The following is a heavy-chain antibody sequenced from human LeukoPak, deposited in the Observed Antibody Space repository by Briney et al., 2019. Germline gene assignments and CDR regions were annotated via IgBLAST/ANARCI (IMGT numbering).Heavy chain of an antibody. J-gene: IGHJ4*02. V-gene: IGHV4-39*01. CDR1: GVSISSSNSY. CDR2: IYYSGNT. Sequence: SETLSLTCTVSGVSISSSNSYWGWIRQPPGQGLEWIGSIYYSGNTYYNASLKSQVSISIDTSKNQFPLRLTSVTAADTAVYYCARQTGSGLFILPGGQGTLVTVSS. D-gene: IGHD3/OR15-3a*01. CDR3: ARQTGSGLFILP.